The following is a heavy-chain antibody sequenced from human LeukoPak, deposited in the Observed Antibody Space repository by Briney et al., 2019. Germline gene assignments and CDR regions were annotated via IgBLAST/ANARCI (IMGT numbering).Heavy chain of an antibody. Sequence: GGSLRLSCAASGLTFTNAWMTWVRQAPGKGLEWVGRIQSKSDGGTTDYAAPVQGRFTISRDDSKNTLYLQMNSLKIEDTAVYYCTTSISLDYWGQGALVTVSS. J-gene: IGHJ4*02. CDR3: TTSISLDY. D-gene: IGHD3-3*02. V-gene: IGHV3-15*01. CDR1: GLTFTNAW. CDR2: IQSKSDGGTT.